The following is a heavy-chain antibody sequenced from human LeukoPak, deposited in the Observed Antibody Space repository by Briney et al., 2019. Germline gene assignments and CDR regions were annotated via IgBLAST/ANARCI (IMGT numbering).Heavy chain of an antibody. J-gene: IGHJ6*03. CDR2: INHSGST. CDR1: GFTFSNAW. CDR3: ARGPVARGALRYYMDV. Sequence: SGGSLRLSCAASGFTFSNAWMSWVRQPPGKGLEWIGEINHSGSTNYNPSLKSRVTISVDTSKNQFSLKLSSVTAADTAVYYCARGPVARGALRYYMDVWGKGTTVTVSS. D-gene: IGHD5-12*01. V-gene: IGHV4-34*01.